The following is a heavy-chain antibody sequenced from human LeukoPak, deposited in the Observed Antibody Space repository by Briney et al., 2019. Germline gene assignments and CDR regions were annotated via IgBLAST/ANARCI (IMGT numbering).Heavy chain of an antibody. J-gene: IGHJ4*02. CDR2: ISSSGSTI. CDR1: GFTVSSNY. Sequence: GGSLRLSCAASGFTVSSNYMNWVRQAPGKGLEWVSYISSSGSTIYYADSVKGRFTISRDNAKNSLYLQMNSLRAEDTAVYYCARDQSHYYDSSGPSGAFDYWGQGTLVTVSS. V-gene: IGHV3-48*03. CDR3: ARDQSHYYDSSGPSGAFDY. D-gene: IGHD3-22*01.